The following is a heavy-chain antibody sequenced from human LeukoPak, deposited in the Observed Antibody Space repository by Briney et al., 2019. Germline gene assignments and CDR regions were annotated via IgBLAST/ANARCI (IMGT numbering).Heavy chain of an antibody. CDR1: GFSITRGDY. V-gene: IGHV4-38-2*02. Sequence: PSETLSLTCTVSGFSITRGDYWGWIRQPPGKGLEWIGAIYHSGSTYYDPSLRSRVAISVDTSKNQFSLRLSSVSAADTAVYYCARVFGGSSWFSEPSDYWGQGTLVTVSS. J-gene: IGHJ4*02. D-gene: IGHD6-13*01. CDR2: IYHSGST. CDR3: ARVFGGSSWFSEPSDY.